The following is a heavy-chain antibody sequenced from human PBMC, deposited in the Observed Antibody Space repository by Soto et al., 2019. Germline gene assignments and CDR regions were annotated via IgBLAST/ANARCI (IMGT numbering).Heavy chain of an antibody. V-gene: IGHV1-69*13. Sequence: ASVKVSCKASGGTFSSYAISWVRQAPGQGLEWMGGIIPIFGTANYAQKFQGRVTITADESTSTAYMELSSLRSEDTAVYYCAREVRIVVVTGWFDPWGQGTLVTVS. D-gene: IGHD2-21*02. J-gene: IGHJ5*02. CDR1: GGTFSSYA. CDR2: IIPIFGTA. CDR3: AREVRIVVVTGWFDP.